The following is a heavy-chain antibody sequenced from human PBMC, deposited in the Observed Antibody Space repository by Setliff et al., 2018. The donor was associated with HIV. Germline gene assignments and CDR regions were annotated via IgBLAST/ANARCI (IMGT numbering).Heavy chain of an antibody. D-gene: IGHD6-13*01. J-gene: IGHJ6*03. CDR3: ARDMQQLVPGEHYYYMDV. Sequence: RASVKVSCKASDYTFTSYGISWVRQAPGQGLEWMGWISGHNGHTDYAQKFQGRVTVTTDTSTETAYMELRSLRSDDTAVYYCARDMQQLVPGEHYYYMDVWGKGTTVTVSS. CDR2: ISGHNGHT. V-gene: IGHV1-18*01. CDR1: DYTFTSYG.